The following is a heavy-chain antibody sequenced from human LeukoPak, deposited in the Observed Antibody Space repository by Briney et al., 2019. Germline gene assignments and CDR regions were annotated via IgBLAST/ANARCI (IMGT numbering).Heavy chain of an antibody. CDR3: AIGPYCSGGSCYSFFDY. D-gene: IGHD2-15*01. J-gene: IGHJ4*02. CDR2: IIPIFGTA. V-gene: IGHV1-69*13. Sequence: GASVKVSCKASGGTFSSYAISWVRQAPGQGLEWMGGIIPIFGTANYAQKFQGRVTITADESTSTAYMELGSLRSEDTAVYYCAIGPYCSGGSCYSFFDYWGQGTLVTVSS. CDR1: GGTFSSYA.